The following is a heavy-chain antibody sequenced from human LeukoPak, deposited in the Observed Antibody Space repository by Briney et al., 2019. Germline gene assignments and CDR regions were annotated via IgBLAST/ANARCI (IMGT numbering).Heavy chain of an antibody. Sequence: SETLSLTCTVSGGSISSYYWSWIRQPPGKGLEWIGYIYYSGSTNYNPSLKSRVTISVDTSKNQFSLKLSSVTAADTAVYYCAAYGAKDYYYFYLDVWGKGTTVTVSS. CDR2: IYYSGST. D-gene: IGHD4-17*01. J-gene: IGHJ6*03. V-gene: IGHV4-59*01. CDR3: AAYGAKDYYYFYLDV. CDR1: GGSISSYY.